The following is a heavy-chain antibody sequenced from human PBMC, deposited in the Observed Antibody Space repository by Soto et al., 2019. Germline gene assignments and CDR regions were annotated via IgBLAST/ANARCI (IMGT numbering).Heavy chain of an antibody. D-gene: IGHD3-16*01. V-gene: IGHV4-61*08. Sequence: PSETRVRNGIVSGDCVSSGAYYWSWIRHRPGKGLEWIAHVYFSGSTNYITSLKSRLTMSVDTAKKQFSLKLNSVTAADTAVYYCARIPVDTYMIYWSDPWGQGTQDTVSS. J-gene: IGHJ5*02. CDR2: VYFSGST. CDR3: ARIPVDTYMIYWSDP. CDR1: GDCVSSGAYY.